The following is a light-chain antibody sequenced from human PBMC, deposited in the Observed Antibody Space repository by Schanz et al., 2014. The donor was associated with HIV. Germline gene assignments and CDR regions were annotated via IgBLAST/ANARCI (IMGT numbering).Light chain of an antibody. J-gene: IGKJ2*01. Sequence: EIVLTQSPGSLSLSPGGRATLSCGASQRLSSSYLAWYQQKRDQPPRLVIYATSTRAAGIPDRFSGTGSGTDFTLTISSLEPEDLATYYCLQDYSHPNTFGQGTKLEI. V-gene: IGKV3-20*01. CDR2: ATS. CDR3: LQDYSHPNT. CDR1: QRLSSSY.